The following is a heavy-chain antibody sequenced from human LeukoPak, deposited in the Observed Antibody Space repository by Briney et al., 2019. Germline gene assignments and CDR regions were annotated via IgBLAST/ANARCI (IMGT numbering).Heavy chain of an antibody. V-gene: IGHV4-59*01. J-gene: IGHJ6*03. CDR1: GGSLTNYY. Sequence: SETLSLTCTVSGGSLTNYYWSWIRQPPRKGLDGIGHIYYSGSTNYNPSLKRRVTISLDTSKHQFSLKVISVTAADTAVYYCARVAKHFRGGLSFYYMDVWGKGTTVTISS. D-gene: IGHD3-10*01. CDR3: ARVAKHFRGGLSFYYMDV. CDR2: IYYSGST.